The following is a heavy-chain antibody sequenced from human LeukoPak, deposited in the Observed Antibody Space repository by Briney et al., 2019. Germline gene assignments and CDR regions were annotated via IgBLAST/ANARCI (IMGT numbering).Heavy chain of an antibody. CDR1: GYTFSSYS. Sequence: GGSLRLSCAASGYTFSSYSMNWVRQAPGKGLEWVSSISSSSSYIYYADSVKGRFTISRDNAKNSLYLQMNSLRAEDTAVYYCARDPILYCSSTSCQNNWFDPWGQGTLVTVSS. D-gene: IGHD2-2*01. CDR2: ISSSSSYI. J-gene: IGHJ5*02. V-gene: IGHV3-21*01. CDR3: ARDPILYCSSTSCQNNWFDP.